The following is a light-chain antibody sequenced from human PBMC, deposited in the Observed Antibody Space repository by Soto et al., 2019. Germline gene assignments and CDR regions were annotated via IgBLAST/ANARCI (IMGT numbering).Light chain of an antibody. CDR3: QKSDHLPL. Sequence: DIQMTQSPPSLSASVGDRVTITCQASHDIGNSLNWYQDKPGQAPKLVIYDAYNLETGVPSTFSVNGYGTDFTFTISSLRPEDIATYYCQKSDHLPLFGPGTKVDMK. CDR2: DAY. V-gene: IGKV1-33*01. CDR1: HDIGNS. J-gene: IGKJ3*01.